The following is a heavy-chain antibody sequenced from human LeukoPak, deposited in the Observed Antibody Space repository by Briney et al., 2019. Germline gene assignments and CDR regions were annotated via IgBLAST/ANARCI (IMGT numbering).Heavy chain of an antibody. CDR2: IYHSGST. D-gene: IGHD3-3*01. CDR1: GGSISSGDYY. J-gene: IGHJ4*02. V-gene: IGHV4-30-4*08. CDR3: ARGSPRFLEWPNYGGEDY. Sequence: PSETLSLTCTVSGGSISSGDYYWSWIRQPPGKGLEWIGYIYHSGSTYYDPSLKERVTISVYTSKNQFSLKLSSVTAADTAVYYCARGSPRFLEWPNYGGEDYWGRGTLVTVSS.